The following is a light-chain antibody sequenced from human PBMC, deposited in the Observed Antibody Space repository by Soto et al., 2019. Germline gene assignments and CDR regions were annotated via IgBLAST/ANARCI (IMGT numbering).Light chain of an antibody. CDR1: QSVSNY. CDR2: GAS. CDR3: QQYGGSPQT. Sequence: ENVLSQSPGTLSLSPRERATPSCRARQSVSNYLAWYQQKPGQAPRLLIYGASSRATGIPDRFSGSGSGTDFTLTISRLEPEDFAVYYCQQYGGSPQTFGQGTKV. V-gene: IGKV3-20*01. J-gene: IGKJ1*01.